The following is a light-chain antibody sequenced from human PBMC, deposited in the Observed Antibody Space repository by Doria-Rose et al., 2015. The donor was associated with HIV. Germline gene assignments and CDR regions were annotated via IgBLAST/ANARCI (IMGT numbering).Light chain of an antibody. V-gene: IGKV3-20*01. CDR3: HQYGTSWT. J-gene: IGKJ1*01. CDR2: DGS. Sequence: TQSPGTLSLSPGERATLSCRASQSFSSTYLAWYQQKPGQAPSPLIYDGSPRATGIPDRFSASGSGTDFTLTINRLEPEDFALYYCHQYGTSWTFGQGTKVEI. CDR1: QSFSSTY.